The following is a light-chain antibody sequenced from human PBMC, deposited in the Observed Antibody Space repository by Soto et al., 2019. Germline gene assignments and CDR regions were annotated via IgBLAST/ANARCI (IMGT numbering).Light chain of an antibody. CDR2: NNN. CDR1: SSNIGTNA. CDR3: AAWEDSLNGYV. J-gene: IGLJ1*01. Sequence: QSVLTQPPSASGTPGQTVTISCSGGSSNIGTNAVNWYQQLPGTAPKLLIYNNNQRPSGVPDRFSGSKSGTSASLAISGLQSDDEADYYCAAWEDSLNGYVFGTGTKVTVL. V-gene: IGLV1-44*01.